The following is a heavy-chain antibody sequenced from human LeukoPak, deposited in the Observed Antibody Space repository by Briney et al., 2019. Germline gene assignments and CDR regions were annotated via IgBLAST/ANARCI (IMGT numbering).Heavy chain of an antibody. Sequence: PGGSLRLSCAASGFTFSSYAMSWVRQAPGKGLEWVSAISSSGGSTYYADSVKGRSTISRDNSKNTLYLQMNSLRAEDTAVYYCAKDEDPYNVDTSFDYWGQGTLVTVSS. CDR2: ISSSGGST. J-gene: IGHJ4*02. V-gene: IGHV3-23*01. D-gene: IGHD5-18*01. CDR3: AKDEDPYNVDTSFDY. CDR1: GFTFSSYA.